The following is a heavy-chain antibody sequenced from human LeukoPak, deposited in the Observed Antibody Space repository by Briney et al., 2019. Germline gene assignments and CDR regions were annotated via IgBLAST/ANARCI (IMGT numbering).Heavy chain of an antibody. V-gene: IGHV3-21*06. CDR1: GFTFSTYS. CDR2: IGGSSTSI. Sequence: GGSLRLSCAASGFTFSTYSMNWVRQAPGKGLEWVSSIGGSSTSIYYAGSVKGRFTISRDNAKNSLYLQMISVRGEDTAVYYCARGEGKQQMEAFDYWGQGTLVTVSS. CDR3: ARGEGKQQMEAFDY. D-gene: IGHD6-13*01. J-gene: IGHJ4*02.